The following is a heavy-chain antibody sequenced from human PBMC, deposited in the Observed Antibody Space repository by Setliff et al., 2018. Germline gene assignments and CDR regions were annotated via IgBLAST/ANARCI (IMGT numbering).Heavy chain of an antibody. CDR3: AKGESRWLAPGDAFDN. D-gene: IGHD6-19*01. J-gene: IGHJ3*02. V-gene: IGHV1-69*10. Sequence: SVKVSCKASGYTFTSYYMHWVRQAPGQGLEWMGGIIPILGIANYAQKFQGRVTITADESASTAYMELSSLRSEDTAVYYCAKGESRWLAPGDAFDNWGQGTMVTVSS. CDR1: GYTFTSYY. CDR2: IIPILGIA.